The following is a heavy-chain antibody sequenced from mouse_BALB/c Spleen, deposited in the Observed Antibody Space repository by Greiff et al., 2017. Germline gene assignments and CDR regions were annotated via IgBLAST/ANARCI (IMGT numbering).Heavy chain of an antibody. J-gene: IGHJ4*01. V-gene: IGHV3-2*02. CDR2: ISYSGST. CDR1: GYSITSDYA. Sequence: ESGPGLVKPSQSLSLTCTVTGYSITSDYAWNWIRQFPGNKLEWMGYISYSGSTSYNPSLKSRISITRDTSKNQFFLQLNSVTTEDTATYYCAREGTYYGNPGAMDYWGQGTSVTVSS. CDR3: AREGTYYGNPGAMDY. D-gene: IGHD2-10*01.